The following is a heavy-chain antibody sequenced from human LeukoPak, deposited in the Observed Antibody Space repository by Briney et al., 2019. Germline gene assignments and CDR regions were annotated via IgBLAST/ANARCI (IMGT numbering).Heavy chain of an antibody. J-gene: IGHJ4*02. Sequence: ASVKLSCKASGYTFNRYSISWVRQAPGQGLEWMGWISAYNGNTNYAQKLQGRVTMTTDTSTSTAYMELRSLRSDDTAVYYCASVGYSYGGDYWGQGTLVTVSS. V-gene: IGHV1-18*01. CDR3: ASVGYSYGGDY. CDR2: ISAYNGNT. CDR1: GYTFNRYS. D-gene: IGHD5-18*01.